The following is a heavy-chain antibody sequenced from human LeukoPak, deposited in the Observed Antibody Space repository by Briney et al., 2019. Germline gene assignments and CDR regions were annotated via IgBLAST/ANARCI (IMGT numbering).Heavy chain of an antibody. V-gene: IGHV1-69*13. CDR1: GGTFSSYA. D-gene: IGHD3-3*01. CDR3: ARSITIFGVVLNAYFDY. Sequence: SAKVSCKASGGTFSSYAISWVRQAPGQGLEWMGGIIPIFGTANYAQKFQGRVTITADESTSTAYMELSSLRSEDTAVYYCARSITIFGVVLNAYFDYWGQGTLVTVSS. CDR2: IIPIFGTA. J-gene: IGHJ4*02.